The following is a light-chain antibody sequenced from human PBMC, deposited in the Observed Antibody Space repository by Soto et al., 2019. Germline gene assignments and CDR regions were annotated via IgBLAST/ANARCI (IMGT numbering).Light chain of an antibody. CDR2: AAS. V-gene: IGKV1-17*01. Sequence: DIQMTQSPSSLSASVGDRVTITCRASQGIRNDLGWYQQKPGKAPKRLIFAASSLHSEVPSRFSGSGSGTEFTLTISSLQHEDFATYYSLQYDSYHRTFGQRTKVDIK. J-gene: IGKJ2*01. CDR1: QGIRND. CDR3: LQYDSYHRT.